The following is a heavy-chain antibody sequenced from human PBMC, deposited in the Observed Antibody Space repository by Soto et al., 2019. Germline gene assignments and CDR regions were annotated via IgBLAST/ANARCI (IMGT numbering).Heavy chain of an antibody. J-gene: IGHJ3*02. Sequence: ASVKVSCKASGYTFINYYIHWVRQAPGQGLEWMGVINPNGGSTVYAQKFQGRVTMTRNTSTSTAYMELSSLRSEDTAVYYCARVRDCIWGSYRSDDFDIWGQGTMVTVSS. V-gene: IGHV1-46*01. D-gene: IGHD3-16*02. CDR3: ARVRDCIWGSYRSDDFDI. CDR1: GYTFINYY. CDR2: INPNGGST.